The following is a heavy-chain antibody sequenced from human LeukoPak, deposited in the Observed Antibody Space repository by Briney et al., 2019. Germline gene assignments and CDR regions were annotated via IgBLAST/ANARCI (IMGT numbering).Heavy chain of an antibody. CDR2: INHSGST. Sequence: SETLSLTCAVYGGSFSGYYWSWIRQPPGKGLEWIGEINHSGSTNYNPSLKSRVTISVDTSKNQFSLKLSSVTAADAAVYYCARAPYGGNSAVDYWGQGTLVTVSS. V-gene: IGHV4-34*01. J-gene: IGHJ4*02. D-gene: IGHD4-23*01. CDR3: ARAPYGGNSAVDY. CDR1: GGSFSGYY.